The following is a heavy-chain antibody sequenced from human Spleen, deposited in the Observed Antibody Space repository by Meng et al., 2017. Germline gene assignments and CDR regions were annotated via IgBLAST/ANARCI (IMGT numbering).Heavy chain of an antibody. V-gene: IGHV3-48*04. J-gene: IGHJ4*02. CDR2: INPSGNTI. CDR1: GFTFSSYW. D-gene: IGHD3-16*01. Sequence: GESLKISCAASGFTFSSYWMSWVRQAPGKGLEWISYINPSGNTIYYADSVKGRFTISRDNAKSSLFLQMNSLRAEDTAIYYCAEGGIVVLNWGQGTLVTVSS. CDR3: AEGGIVVLN.